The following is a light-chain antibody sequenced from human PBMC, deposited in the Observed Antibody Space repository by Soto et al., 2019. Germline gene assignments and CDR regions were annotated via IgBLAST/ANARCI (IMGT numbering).Light chain of an antibody. J-gene: IGKJ4*01. Sequence: DIQMTQSPSSLSASVGDSVTFTCRASQGISTYLAWYQQKPGKVPKLLIYAASTLQSGVPSRFSGSGSGTDFTLTISSLQPEDVATYYCQKYHSVPLTFGGGTKVEIE. CDR1: QGISTY. V-gene: IGKV1-27*01. CDR3: QKYHSVPLT. CDR2: AAS.